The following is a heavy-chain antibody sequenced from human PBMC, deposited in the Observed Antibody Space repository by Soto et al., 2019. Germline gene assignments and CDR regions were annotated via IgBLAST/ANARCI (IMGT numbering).Heavy chain of an antibody. J-gene: IGHJ4*02. V-gene: IGHV3-21*01. CDR2: ISSSGSYI. CDR3: AREILSAYFDY. D-gene: IGHD1-26*01. Sequence: GGSLRLSCAASGFTFSSYSMNWVRQAPGKGLEWASSISSSGSYIYYADSMKGRFTISRDNAKNSLYLQINSLRAEDTAVYYCAREILSAYFDYWGQGTLVTVSS. CDR1: GFTFSSYS.